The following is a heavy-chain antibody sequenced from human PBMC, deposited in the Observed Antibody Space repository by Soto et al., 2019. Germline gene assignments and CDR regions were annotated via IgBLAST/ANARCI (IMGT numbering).Heavy chain of an antibody. Sequence: QVQLVESGGGVVQPGRSLRLSCAVSGFIFSYYGMHWVRQAPGKGLEWVAVIWYDGSYKYYADSVKGRFTISRDNSKNTLYLQMNSLRAEDTAVYYCARELARDGYDLSGQWGQGTLVTVSS. CDR1: GFIFSYYG. V-gene: IGHV3-33*01. J-gene: IGHJ4*02. CDR3: ARELARDGYDLSGQ. D-gene: IGHD5-12*01. CDR2: IWYDGSYK.